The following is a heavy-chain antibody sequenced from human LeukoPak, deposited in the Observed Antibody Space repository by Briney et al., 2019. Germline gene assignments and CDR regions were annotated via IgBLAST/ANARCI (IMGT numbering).Heavy chain of an antibody. CDR2: MNPNSGNT. CDR1: GYTFTSYY. J-gene: IGHJ4*02. D-gene: IGHD5-18*01. Sequence: ASVKVSCKASGYTFTSYYMHWVRQAPGQGLEWMGWMNPNSGNTGYAQKFQGRVTMTRNTSISTAYMELSSLRSEDTAVYYCARGGGYSYGPYYFDYWGQGTLVTVSS. CDR3: ARGGGYSYGPYYFDY. V-gene: IGHV1-8*02.